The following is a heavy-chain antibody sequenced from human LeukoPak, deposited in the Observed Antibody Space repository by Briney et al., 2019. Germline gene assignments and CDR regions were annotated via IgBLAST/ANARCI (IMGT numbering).Heavy chain of an antibody. Sequence: GGSLRLSCAASGFTFSSHAMHWVRQAPGKGLEWVAFTRYDGSTKYYTESVKGRFTISRDNSENTLYLQMNSLRTEDTAVYYCAKDVGYYGSGTYLDYWGQGTLVTVSS. D-gene: IGHD3-10*01. CDR2: TRYDGSTK. CDR1: GFTFSSHA. V-gene: IGHV3-30*02. J-gene: IGHJ4*02. CDR3: AKDVGYYGSGTYLDY.